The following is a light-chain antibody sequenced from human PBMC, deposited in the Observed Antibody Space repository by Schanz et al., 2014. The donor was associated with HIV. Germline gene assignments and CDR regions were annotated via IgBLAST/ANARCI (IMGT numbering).Light chain of an antibody. CDR3: QQYNSHSYT. V-gene: IGKV1-5*03. Sequence: DIQMTQSPSTLSASVGDRVSITCRSSQSINSGLAWYQQKPGKAPNLLIYEASSLETGVPSRFSGSGSGTEFTLTISSLQPDDFATYYCQQYNSHSYTFGQGTKLEIK. J-gene: IGKJ2*01. CDR2: EAS. CDR1: QSINSG.